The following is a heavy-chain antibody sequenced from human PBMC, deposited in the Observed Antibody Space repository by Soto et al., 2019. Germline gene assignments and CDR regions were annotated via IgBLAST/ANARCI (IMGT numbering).Heavy chain of an antibody. CDR2: IYYSGST. J-gene: IGHJ6*02. CDR3: ARAAGASMYYYYYGMDV. D-gene: IGHD1-26*01. V-gene: IGHV4-59*01. CDR1: GGSISSYY. Sequence: PSETLSLTCTVSGGSISSYYWSWIRQPPGKGLEWIGYIYYSGSTNYNPSLKSRVTISVDTSKNQFSLKLSSVTAADTAVYYCARAAGASMYYYYYGMDVWGQGTTVTVS.